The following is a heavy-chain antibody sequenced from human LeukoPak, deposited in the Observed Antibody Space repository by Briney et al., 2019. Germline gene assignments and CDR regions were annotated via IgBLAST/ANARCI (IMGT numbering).Heavy chain of an antibody. CDR2: IYIGGIT. Sequence: SETLSLTCTVSGDSISTYYWSWIRQPPGKGLEYIGYIYIGGITNYNPSFESRVTISLDTSENQFSLKLSSVTAADTAVYYCARDLYSSGWGYFDYWGQGTLVTVSS. V-gene: IGHV4-4*09. D-gene: IGHD6-19*01. CDR3: ARDLYSSGWGYFDY. CDR1: GDSISTYY. J-gene: IGHJ4*02.